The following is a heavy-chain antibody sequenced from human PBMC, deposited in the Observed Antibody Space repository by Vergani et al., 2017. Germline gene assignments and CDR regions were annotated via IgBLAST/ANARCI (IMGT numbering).Heavy chain of an antibody. D-gene: IGHD1-7*01. CDR3: AKDGTGDAFDI. CDR2: IIPILGIA. Sequence: QVQLVQSGAEVKKPGASVKVSCKASGGTFSSYAISWVRQAPGQGLEWMGRIIPILGIANYAQKFQGRVTITADKSTSTAYMELSSLRSEDTAVYYCAKDGTGDAFDIWGQGTMVTVSS. J-gene: IGHJ3*02. V-gene: IGHV1-69*04. CDR1: GGTFSSYA.